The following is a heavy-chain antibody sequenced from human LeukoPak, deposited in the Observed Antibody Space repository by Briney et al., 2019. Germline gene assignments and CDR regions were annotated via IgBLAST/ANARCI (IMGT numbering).Heavy chain of an antibody. J-gene: IGHJ4*02. CDR2: MAYDGSNK. V-gene: IGHV3-30*04. CDR1: GFTFSSYA. D-gene: IGHD6-19*01. CDR3: PRDESEGQGGWYVYIDY. Sequence: PGGSLRLSCAASGFTFSSYAMHWVRQAPGKGLEWVAVMAYDGSNKYYADSVKGRFTISRDNSKNTVHLQLNSLRAEDTAVYYCPRDESEGQGGWYVYIDYWGQGTLVTVSS.